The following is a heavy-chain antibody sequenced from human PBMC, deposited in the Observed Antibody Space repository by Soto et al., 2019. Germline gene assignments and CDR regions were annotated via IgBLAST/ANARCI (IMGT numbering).Heavy chain of an antibody. V-gene: IGHV1-8*01. CDR3: STWGRDGWYTGFF. D-gene: IGHD6-19*01. CDR2: MTPSSGKT. J-gene: IGHJ4*02. Sequence: QVQLVQSGAEVKTPGASVKVSCKASGYTFTDYDINWVRQAPGQGLEWVGRMTPSSGKTESAQSFQARVTMTTDTFISTAYLELSNLGYEDTAVFYCSTWGRDGWYTGFFWGQGTLVTVAS. CDR1: GYTFTDYD.